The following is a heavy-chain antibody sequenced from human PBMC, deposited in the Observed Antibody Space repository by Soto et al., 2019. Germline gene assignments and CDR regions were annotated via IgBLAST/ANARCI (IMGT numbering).Heavy chain of an antibody. V-gene: IGHV4-34*01. CDR2: INHSGST. J-gene: IGHJ4*02. CDR1: GGSFSGYY. D-gene: IGHD3-9*01. CDR3: ARMLRYFGHRRGHLDY. Sequence: SETLSLTCAVCGGSFSGYYWSWIRQPPGKGLEWIGEINHSGSTNYNPSLKSRVTISVDTSKSQFSLKLSSVTAADTAVYYCARMLRYFGHRRGHLDYWGQGTLVTVSS.